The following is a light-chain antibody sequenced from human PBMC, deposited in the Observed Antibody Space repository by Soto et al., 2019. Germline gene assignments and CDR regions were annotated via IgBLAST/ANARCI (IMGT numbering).Light chain of an antibody. V-gene: IGKV3-20*01. Sequence: EVVLTQSPGILSLSPGERATLSCRASQSIRSNFLAWYQQRPGQAPKLLLYATSSRAAGIPDKFSGSGSGTDFTLTIRRLEPEDLAVYYCQYYDDSLLTFGPGTKVDF. CDR3: QYYDDSLLT. J-gene: IGKJ3*01. CDR2: ATS. CDR1: QSIRSNF.